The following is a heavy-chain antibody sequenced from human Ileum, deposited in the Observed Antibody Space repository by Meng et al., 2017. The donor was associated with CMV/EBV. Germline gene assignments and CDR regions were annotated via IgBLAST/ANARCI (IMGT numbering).Heavy chain of an antibody. D-gene: IGHD5-18*01. CDR3: ARVIGHSVDN. V-gene: IGHV3-7*01. J-gene: IGHJ4*02. CDR2: IKDDGSQK. CDR1: EFTFSNYW. Sequence: GESLRLSCTFSEFTFSNYWMGWVRQAPGKGLEWVATIKDDGSQKYYVDSVKGRFTISRDNAKNSLFLQMKDLRDDDTAVYYCARVIGHSVDNWGQGTRVTGYS.